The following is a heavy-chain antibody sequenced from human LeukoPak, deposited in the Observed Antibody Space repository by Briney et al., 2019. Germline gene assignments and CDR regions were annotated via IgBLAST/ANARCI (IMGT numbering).Heavy chain of an antibody. CDR3: ARHNWLGGWVSIDY. Sequence: GESLKISCKGSGYTFTNYWIAWVRQMPGKGLEWMGIIYPGDSDTRYSPSFQGLVTISADKSISTAYLQWSSLKASDTAMYYCARHNWLGGWVSIDYWGQGTLVTVSS. CDR2: IYPGDSDT. D-gene: IGHD6-19*01. CDR1: GYTFTNYW. V-gene: IGHV5-51*01. J-gene: IGHJ4*02.